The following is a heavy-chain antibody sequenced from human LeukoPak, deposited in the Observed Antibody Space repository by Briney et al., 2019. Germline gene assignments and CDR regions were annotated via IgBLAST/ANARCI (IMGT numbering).Heavy chain of an antibody. Sequence: SETLSLTCTVSGGSISSHYWSWIRQPPGKGLEWIGYIHYSGSTNYNPSLKSRVTISVDTSKNQFSLKLSSVTAADTAVYYCARGDFWSGYYAYYYYYMDVWGKGTTVTVSS. V-gene: IGHV4-59*11. CDR1: GGSISSHY. J-gene: IGHJ6*03. D-gene: IGHD3-3*01. CDR2: IHYSGST. CDR3: ARGDFWSGYYAYYYYYMDV.